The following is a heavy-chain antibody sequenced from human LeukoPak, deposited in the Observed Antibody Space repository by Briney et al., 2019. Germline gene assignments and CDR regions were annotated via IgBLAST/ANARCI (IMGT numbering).Heavy chain of an antibody. V-gene: IGHV3-23*01. CDR1: GFTFSSYA. D-gene: IGHD4-11*01. Sequence: GGSLRLSCAASGFTFSSYAMSWVRQAPGKGLEWVSAITGSGASTYYADSVKGRFTISRDNSKNTLYLQMNSLRAEDSAIYYCPTYSNSLDYWDQGTLVTVSS. CDR3: PTYSNSLDY. CDR2: ITGSGAST. J-gene: IGHJ4*02.